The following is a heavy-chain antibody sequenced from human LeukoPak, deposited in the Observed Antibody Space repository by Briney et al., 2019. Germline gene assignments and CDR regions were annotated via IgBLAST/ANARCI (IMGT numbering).Heavy chain of an antibody. J-gene: IGHJ4*02. CDR3: AKDEGYSSGIPFED. CDR1: GFTVSSYE. Sequence: PGGSLRLSCAASGFTVSSYEMNWVRQAPGKGLEWVSFISDSGGTTHYADSVKGRFTISRDNSKKTLYLQMNSLRAEDTAVYYCAKDEGYSSGIPFEDWGQGTLVTVSS. D-gene: IGHD6-19*01. V-gene: IGHV3-23*01. CDR2: ISDSGGTT.